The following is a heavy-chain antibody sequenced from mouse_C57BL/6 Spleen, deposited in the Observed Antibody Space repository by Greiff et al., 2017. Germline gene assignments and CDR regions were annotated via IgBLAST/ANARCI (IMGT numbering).Heavy chain of an antibody. CDR3: ASHYDYGGPFAY. D-gene: IGHD2-4*01. CDR1: GFTFSDYG. J-gene: IGHJ3*01. V-gene: IGHV5-17*01. Sequence: EVQLVESGGGLVKPGGSLKLSCAASGFTFSDYGMHWVRQAPEKGLEWVAYISSGSSTIYYADTVKGRFTISRDNAKNTLFLQMTSLRSEDTAMYYCASHYDYGGPFAYWGQGTLVTVSA. CDR2: ISSGSSTI.